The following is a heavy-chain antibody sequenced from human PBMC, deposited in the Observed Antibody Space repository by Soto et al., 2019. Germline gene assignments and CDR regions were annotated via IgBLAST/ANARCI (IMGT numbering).Heavy chain of an antibody. CDR1: GGSFSGYY. CDR2: INHSGST. V-gene: IGHV4-34*01. D-gene: IGHD2-2*01. J-gene: IGHJ5*02. Sequence: SEMLSLTCAVCGGSFSGYYWSWIRQPPGKGLEWIGEINHSGSTNYNPSLKSRVTISVDTSKNQFSLKLSSVTAADTAVYYCARSGYGSSTRCSEFDPWGQGTLVTVSS. CDR3: ARSGYGSSTRCSEFDP.